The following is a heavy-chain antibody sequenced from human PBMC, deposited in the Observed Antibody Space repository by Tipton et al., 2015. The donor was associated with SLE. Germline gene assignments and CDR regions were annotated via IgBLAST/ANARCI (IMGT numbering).Heavy chain of an antibody. D-gene: IGHD2-15*01. J-gene: IGHJ4*02. V-gene: IGHV3-15*01. CDR3: TTAPETHSSLDF. CDR2: IKSKTDGGTT. CDR1: GLTFSDAW. Sequence: SLRLSCVVSGLTFSDAWMTWVRQAPGKGLEWVGRIKSKTDGGTTDFAAPVKGRFSISRDDSKNTLFLQMNSLKSEDAGVYYCTTAPETHSSLDFWGQGTLVTVSS.